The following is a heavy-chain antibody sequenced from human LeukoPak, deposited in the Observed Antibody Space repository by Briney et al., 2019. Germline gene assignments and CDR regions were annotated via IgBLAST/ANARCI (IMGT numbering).Heavy chain of an antibody. CDR3: ARGSGGTIFGVVIDYYYMDV. CDR1: GYTFTSYG. CDR2: ISAYNGNT. J-gene: IGHJ6*03. V-gene: IGHV1-18*01. Sequence: ASVKVSCKASGYTFTSYGISWVRQAPGQGLEWMGWISAYNGNTNYAQKLQGRVTMTTDTSTSTAYMELRSLRSDDTAVYYCARGSGGTIFGVVIDYYYMDVWGKGTTVTVSS. D-gene: IGHD3-3*01.